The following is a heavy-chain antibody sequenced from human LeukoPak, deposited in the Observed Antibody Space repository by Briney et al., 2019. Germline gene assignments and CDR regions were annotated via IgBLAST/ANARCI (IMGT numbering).Heavy chain of an antibody. CDR1: GFTIRSYG. CDR3: AKRIAYSTRAIDY. V-gene: IGHV3-23*01. Sequence: GGSLRLSCAASGFTIRSYGMSWVRQAPGKGLQWVSSLGSDDYITYYADSVKGRFTISRDYSRNTLNLQMNSLRAEDTAVYYCAKRIAYSTRAIDYWGQGTLVTVSS. D-gene: IGHD6-13*01. J-gene: IGHJ4*02. CDR2: LGSDDYIT.